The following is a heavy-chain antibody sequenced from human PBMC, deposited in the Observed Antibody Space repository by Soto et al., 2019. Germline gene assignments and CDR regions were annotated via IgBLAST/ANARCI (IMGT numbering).Heavy chain of an antibody. CDR3: ARLLGGYDDYGGWFAP. CDR2: VSHSGRT. D-gene: IGHD4-17*01. V-gene: IGHV4-59*01. CDR1: GGSISPYS. Sequence: SETLSLTCTISGGSISPYSWTWIRQSPGKGLEWIGYVSHSGRTFYTPSLKSRLTMSLDTSRSQFSLRLKSVSAADTAVYYCARLLGGYDDYGGWFAPWGQGTLVTVSS. J-gene: IGHJ5*02.